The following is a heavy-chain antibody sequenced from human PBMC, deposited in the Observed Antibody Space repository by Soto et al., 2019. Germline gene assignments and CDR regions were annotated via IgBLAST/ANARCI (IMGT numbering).Heavy chain of an antibody. CDR3: AGQTGFTVALDY. Sequence: QVKLVQSGAEVKKPGSSVKVSCKASGGTFSSYTISWVRQAPGQGLEWMGRIIPILGIANYAQKFQGRVTITADKSTSTAYMELSSLRSEDTAVYYCAGQTGFTVALDYWGQGTLVTVSS. CDR2: IIPILGIA. CDR1: GGTFSSYT. V-gene: IGHV1-69*02. D-gene: IGHD4-17*01. J-gene: IGHJ4*02.